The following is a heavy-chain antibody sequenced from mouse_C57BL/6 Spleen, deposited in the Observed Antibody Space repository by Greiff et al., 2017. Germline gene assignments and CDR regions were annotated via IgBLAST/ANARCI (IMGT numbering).Heavy chain of an antibody. CDR2: IDPETGGT. J-gene: IGHJ2*01. Sequence: VNVVESGAELVRPGASVTLSCKASGYTFTDYEMHWVKQTPVHGLEWIGAIDPETGGTAYNQKFKGKAILTADKSSSTAYMELRSLTSEDSAVYYCTRKGGFDYWGQGTTLTVSS. D-gene: IGHD1-1*02. V-gene: IGHV1-15*01. CDR1: GYTFTDYE. CDR3: TRKGGFDY.